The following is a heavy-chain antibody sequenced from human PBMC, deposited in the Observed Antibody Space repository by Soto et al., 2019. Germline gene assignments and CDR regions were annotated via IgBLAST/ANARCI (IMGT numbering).Heavy chain of an antibody. CDR3: AREVRETAVAGTGWFDP. CDR2: INHSGST. V-gene: IGHV4-34*01. CDR1: GGSFSGYY. J-gene: IGHJ5*02. Sequence: SETLSLTCAVYGGSFSGYYWSWIRQPPGKGLEWIGEINHSGSTNYNPSLKSRVTISVDTSKNQFSLKLSSVTAADTAVYYCAREVRETAVAGTGWFDPWGQGTLVTVSS. D-gene: IGHD6-19*01.